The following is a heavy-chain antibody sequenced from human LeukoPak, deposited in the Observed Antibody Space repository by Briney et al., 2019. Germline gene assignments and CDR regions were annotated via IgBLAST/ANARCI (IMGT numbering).Heavy chain of an antibody. V-gene: IGHV3-21*01. Sequence: PGGSLRLSCAASGFPFSSYSMNWVRPAPGKGLEWVSSISSSSIYIYYADSVKGRFTISRDNAKNSLYLQMNSLRAEDTAVYYCARQGYCSSTSCYWVGSYAFDIWGQGTMVTVSS. CDR3: ARQGYCSSTSCYWVGSYAFDI. CDR2: ISSSSIYI. CDR1: GFPFSSYS. D-gene: IGHD2-2*01. J-gene: IGHJ3*02.